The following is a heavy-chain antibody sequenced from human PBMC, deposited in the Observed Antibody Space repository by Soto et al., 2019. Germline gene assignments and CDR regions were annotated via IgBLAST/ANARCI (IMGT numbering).Heavy chain of an antibody. Sequence: GWAKRLSSTAAEFTFRDCSMNRVSQAQGEGLEWVSSMSQRSSDIYYADSRKGRFTISRDNAKKSLYLQRNSLRVEDTALYYFARGTLATVTSLAGMDLWGQGTMVTGSS. D-gene: IGHD4-17*01. CDR2: MSQRSSDI. J-gene: IGHJ6*02. CDR1: EFTFRDCS. V-gene: IGHV3-21*01. CDR3: ARGTLATVTSLAGMDL.